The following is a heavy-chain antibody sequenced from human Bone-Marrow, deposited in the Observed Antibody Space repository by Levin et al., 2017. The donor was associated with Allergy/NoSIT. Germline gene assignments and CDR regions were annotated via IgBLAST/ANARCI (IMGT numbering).Heavy chain of an antibody. V-gene: IGHV3-30*03. D-gene: IGHD3-10*01. Sequence: QPGESLKISCAASGFTFSDSGLHWVRQAPGKGLEWVAVISYDGRNKYYADSVKGRFTISRDNSQNTLYLRVHSVRPEDTAVYYGRYANGSGTYFDYWGQGTLVRVSS. CDR2: ISYDGRNK. J-gene: IGHJ4*02. CDR3: RYANGSGTYFDY. CDR1: GFTFSDSG.